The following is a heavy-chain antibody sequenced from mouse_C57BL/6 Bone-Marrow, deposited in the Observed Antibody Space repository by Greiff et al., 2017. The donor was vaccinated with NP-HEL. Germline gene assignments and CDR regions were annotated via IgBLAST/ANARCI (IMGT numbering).Heavy chain of an antibody. CDR1: GYTFTSYW. CDR3: ARPSDGFPLFAY. CDR2: IDPSDSYT. J-gene: IGHJ3*01. Sequence: QVHVKQPGAELVMPGASVKLSCKASGYTFTSYWMHWVKQRPGQGLEWIGEIDPSDSYTNYNQKFKGKSTLTVDKSSSTAYMQLSSLTSEDSAVYYCARPSDGFPLFAYWGQGTLVTVSA. V-gene: IGHV1-69*01. D-gene: IGHD2-3*01.